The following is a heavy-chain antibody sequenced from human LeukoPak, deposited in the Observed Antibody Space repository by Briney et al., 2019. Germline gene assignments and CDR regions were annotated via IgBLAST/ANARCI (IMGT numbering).Heavy chain of an antibody. D-gene: IGHD3-10*01. CDR3: ARSNYYGSGSYRYYLDY. V-gene: IGHV1-2*02. Sequence: ASVKVSCKASGYTFTGYYMHWVRQAPGQGLEWMGWINPNSGGTNYAQKFQGRVTMTRDTSISTAYMELSRLRSDDTAVYYCARSNYYGSGSYRYYLDYWGQGTLVTVSS. CDR1: GYTFTGYY. J-gene: IGHJ4*02. CDR2: INPNSGGT.